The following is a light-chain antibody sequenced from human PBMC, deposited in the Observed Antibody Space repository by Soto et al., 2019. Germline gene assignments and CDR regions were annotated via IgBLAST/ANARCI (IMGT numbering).Light chain of an antibody. CDR2: EVS. CDR3: SSYTSSRTVV. Sequence: QSALTQPASVSGSPGKSITISYTGTSSDVGGYNYVSWYQQHPGKAPKLMIYEVSNRPSGVSNRFSGSKSGNTASLTISGLQSEDEADYYCSSYTSSRTVVFGGGTKRTVL. J-gene: IGLJ2*01. V-gene: IGLV2-14*01. CDR1: SSDVGGYNY.